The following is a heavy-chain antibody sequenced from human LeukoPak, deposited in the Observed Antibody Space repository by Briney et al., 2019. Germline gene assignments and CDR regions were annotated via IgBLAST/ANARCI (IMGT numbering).Heavy chain of an antibody. CDR3: APRGDEDAFDI. CDR1: EFTFSSYS. D-gene: IGHD3-10*01. V-gene: IGHV3-48*01. J-gene: IGHJ3*02. CDR2: ISSSSSTI. Sequence: RAGGSLRLSCAASEFTFSSYSMNWVRQAPGKGLEWVSYISSSSSTIYYADSVKGRFTISRDNAKNSLYLQMNSLRAEDTAVYYCAPRGDEDAFDIWGQGTMVTVSS.